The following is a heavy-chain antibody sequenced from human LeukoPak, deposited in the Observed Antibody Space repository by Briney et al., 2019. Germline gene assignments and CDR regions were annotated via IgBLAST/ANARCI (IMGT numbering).Heavy chain of an antibody. CDR3: ASSLRDGYNQHFDY. D-gene: IGHD5-24*01. J-gene: IGHJ4*02. Sequence: PLETLSLTCTVSGVSISSYYWSWLRQPPGKGLEWIGYIYYSGSTNYNPSLMSRVTISVDTSKNQFSLKLSSVTAADTAVYYCASSLRDGYNQHFDYWGQGTLVTVSS. CDR2: IYYSGST. V-gene: IGHV4-59*08. CDR1: GVSISSYY.